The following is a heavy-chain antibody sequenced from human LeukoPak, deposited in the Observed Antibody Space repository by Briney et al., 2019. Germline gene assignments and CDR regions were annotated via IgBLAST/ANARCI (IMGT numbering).Heavy chain of an antibody. Sequence: SETLSLTCTVSGGSFSSYYWNWIRQPPGKGLELIGYIYYSGSTNYNPSLKSRVAISVDTSKNQFSLKLSSVTAADTAVYYCARQLGAYSYPFDIWGQGTKVTVSS. CDR2: IYYSGST. CDR1: GGSFSSYY. D-gene: IGHD3-16*01. CDR3: ARQLGAYSYPFDI. V-gene: IGHV4-59*08. J-gene: IGHJ3*02.